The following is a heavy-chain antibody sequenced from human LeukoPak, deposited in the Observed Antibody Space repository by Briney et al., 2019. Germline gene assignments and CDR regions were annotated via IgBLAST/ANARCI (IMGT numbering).Heavy chain of an antibody. V-gene: IGHV1-2*02. J-gene: IGHJ3*02. CDR3: ANLAYCGGDCYRPWDFDI. D-gene: IGHD2-21*02. CDR2: INPNSGGT. CDR1: GYTFTGYY. Sequence: ASVKVSCKAPGYTFTGYYMHWVRQAPGQGLEWMGWINPNSGGTNYAQKFQGRVTMTRDTSISTAYMELSRLRSDDTAVYYCANLAYCGGDCYRPWDFDIWGQGTMVTVSS.